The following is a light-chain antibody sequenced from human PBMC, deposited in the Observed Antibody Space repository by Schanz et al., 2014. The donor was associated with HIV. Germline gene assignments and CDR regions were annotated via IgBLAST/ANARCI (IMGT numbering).Light chain of an antibody. V-gene: IGLV1-44*01. CDR3: AAWDDSLNAAV. J-gene: IGLJ7*01. CDR2: SNN. Sequence: QSVLTQPPSASETPGQRVTISCSGSSSNIGSNTVNWYQQLPGMAPKLLIYSNNQRPSGVPDRFSGSKSGTSASLAISGLQSEDEDDYYCAAWDDSLNAAVFGGGTQLTVL. CDR1: SSNIGSNT.